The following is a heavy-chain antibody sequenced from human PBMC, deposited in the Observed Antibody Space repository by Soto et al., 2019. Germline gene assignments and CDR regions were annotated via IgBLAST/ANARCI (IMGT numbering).Heavy chain of an antibody. CDR3: ASYLRALHYYDSSGYYSDWFDP. D-gene: IGHD3-22*01. J-gene: IGHJ5*02. CDR1: GGSFSGYY. CDR2: INHSGST. V-gene: IGHV4-34*01. Sequence: SETLSLTCAVYGGSFSGYYWSWIRQPPGKGLEWIGEINHSGSTNYNPSLKSRVTISVDTSKNQFSLKLSSVTAADTAVYYCASYLRALHYYDSSGYYSDWFDPWGQGTLVTVSS.